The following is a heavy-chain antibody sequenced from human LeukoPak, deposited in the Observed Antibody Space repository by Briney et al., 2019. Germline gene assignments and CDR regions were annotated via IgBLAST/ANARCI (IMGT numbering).Heavy chain of an antibody. J-gene: IGHJ3*02. D-gene: IGHD3-3*01. V-gene: IGHV4-61*02. CDR3: ARGGRPYYDFWSGLYAFDI. Sequence: SETLSLTCTVSGGSISSGSYYWSWIRQPAGKGLEWIGRIYTSGSTNYNPSLKSRVTISVDTSKNQFSLKLSSVTAADTAVYYCARGGRPYYDFWSGLYAFDIWGQGTMVTVSS. CDR1: GGSISSGSYY. CDR2: IYTSGST.